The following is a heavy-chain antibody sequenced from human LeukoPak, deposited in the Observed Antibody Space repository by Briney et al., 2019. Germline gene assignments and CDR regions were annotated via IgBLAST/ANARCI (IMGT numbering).Heavy chain of an antibody. J-gene: IGHJ5*02. CDR3: ARDRYCTNGVCYLFDP. CDR1: GGSISSNY. Sequence: SETLSLTCTISGGSISSNYWSWIRQPPGQGLEWIGYLYYSGSTNYNPSLKSRGTISDDTAKNQFSMKLSSVTAADTAVYYCARDRYCTNGVCYLFDPWGQGTLVTLSS. V-gene: IGHV4-59*01. D-gene: IGHD2-8*01. CDR2: LYYSGST.